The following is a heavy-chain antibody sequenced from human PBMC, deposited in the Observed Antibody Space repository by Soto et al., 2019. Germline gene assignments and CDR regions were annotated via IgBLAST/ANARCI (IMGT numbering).Heavy chain of an antibody. D-gene: IGHD3-10*01. CDR1: GGSISSSSYY. Sequence: SETLSLTCTVSGGSISSSSYYWGWIRQPPGKGLEWIGSIYYSGSTYYNPPLKSRVTISVDTSKNQFSLKLSSVTAADTAVYYCARHQGATYYYGSGSYFYWFDPWGQGTL. J-gene: IGHJ5*02. CDR2: IYYSGST. CDR3: ARHQGATYYYGSGSYFYWFDP. V-gene: IGHV4-39*01.